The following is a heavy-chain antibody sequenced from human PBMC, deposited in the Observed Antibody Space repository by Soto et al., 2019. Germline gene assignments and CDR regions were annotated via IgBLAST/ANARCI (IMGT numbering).Heavy chain of an antibody. CDR1: GYTFTSYG. CDR3: ARDRHSYSGSQNWFDP. Sequence: GASVKVSCKASGYTFTSYGISWVRQAPGQGLEWMGWISAYNGNTNYAQKLQGRVTMTTDTSTSTAYMELRSLRSDDTAVYYCARDRHSYSGSQNWFDPWGQGTLVTVSS. V-gene: IGHV1-18*01. CDR2: ISAYNGNT. J-gene: IGHJ5*02. D-gene: IGHD1-26*01.